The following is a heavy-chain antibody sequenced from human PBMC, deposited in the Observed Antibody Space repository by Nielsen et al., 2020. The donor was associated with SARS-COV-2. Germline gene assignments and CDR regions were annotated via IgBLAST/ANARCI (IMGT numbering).Heavy chain of an antibody. D-gene: IGHD1-20*01. CDR3: AREINWNDGRGLDL. V-gene: IGHV4-61*01. Sequence: SETLSLTCTVSGGSVSSGSYYWSWIRQPPGKGLEWIGYIYYSGSTNYNPSLKSRVTISTDTSKNQFSLKLRSATTADTAVYYCAREINWNDGRGLDLWGQGTTVIVSS. CDR2: IYYSGST. CDR1: GGSVSSGSYY. J-gene: IGHJ6*02.